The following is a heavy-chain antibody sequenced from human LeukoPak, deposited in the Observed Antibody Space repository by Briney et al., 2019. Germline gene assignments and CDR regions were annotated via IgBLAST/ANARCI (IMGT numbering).Heavy chain of an antibody. CDR2: INPNSGGT. Sequence: APVKVSCKASGYTFTGYYMHWVRQAPGQGLEWMGRINPNSGGTNYAQKFQGRVTMTRDTSISTAYMELSRLRSDDTAVYYCARDGDLQPEFDYWGQGTLVTVSS. CDR3: ARDGDLQPEFDY. V-gene: IGHV1-2*06. CDR1: GYTFTGYY. D-gene: IGHD1-1*01. J-gene: IGHJ4*02.